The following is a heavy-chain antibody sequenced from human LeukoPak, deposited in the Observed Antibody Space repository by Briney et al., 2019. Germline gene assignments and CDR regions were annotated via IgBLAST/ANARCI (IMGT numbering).Heavy chain of an antibody. CDR2: ISGGGGSR. J-gene: IGHJ4*02. CDR3: AKVLRGELWEPRL. D-gene: IGHD3-16*01. CDR1: GFTFSSYA. Sequence: GGSLRLSCSASGFTFSSYAISWVGPAPGKGLEWVSAISGGGGSRYSADSVKGRFTISRENPKNTLYLQMDSLRAEGSALYYCAKVLRGELWEPRLWGQGTLVSVSS. V-gene: IGHV3-23*01.